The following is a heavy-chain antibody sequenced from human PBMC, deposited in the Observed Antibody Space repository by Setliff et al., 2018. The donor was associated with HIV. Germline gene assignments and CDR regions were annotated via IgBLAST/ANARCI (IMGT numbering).Heavy chain of an antibody. CDR2: IIHSGGT. CDR1: GGSFSGYY. Sequence: SETLSLTCAVYGGSFSGYYWTWIRQPPGRGLEWIGEIIHSGGTIYNRSLKSRVTISVDTSKNQFSLNLSSVTAADTAVYYCARGGLGVVGAIDYWSQGTLVTVSS. V-gene: IGHV4-34*01. J-gene: IGHJ4*02. CDR3: ARGGLGVVGAIDY. D-gene: IGHD2-15*01.